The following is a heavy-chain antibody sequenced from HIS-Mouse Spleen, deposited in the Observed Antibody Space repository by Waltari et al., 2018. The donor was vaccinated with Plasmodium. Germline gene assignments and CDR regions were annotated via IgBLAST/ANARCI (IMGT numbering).Heavy chain of an antibody. J-gene: IGHJ3*02. D-gene: IGHD2-8*01. CDR2: IWYDGSNK. Sequence: QVQLVESGGGVVQPGRSLRLSCAASGFTFSSYGMHWVRQAPGKGLEWVAFIWYDGSNKYYADSVKGRFTISRDKSKNTLYLQMNSLRAEDTAVYYCAKVAQGTRDAFDIWGQGTMVTVSS. V-gene: IGHV3-33*03. CDR1: GFTFSSYG. CDR3: AKVAQGTRDAFDI.